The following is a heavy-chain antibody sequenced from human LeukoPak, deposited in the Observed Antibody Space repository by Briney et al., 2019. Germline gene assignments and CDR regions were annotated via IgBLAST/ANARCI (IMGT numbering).Heavy chain of an antibody. D-gene: IGHD4-23*01. CDR2: TYYRSKWYN. J-gene: IGHJ6*03. Sequence: SQTLSLTCAISGDSVSSNSAAWNWIRQSPSRVLEWLGRTYYRSKWYNDYAVSVKSRITINPDTSKNQFSLQLNSVTPEDTAVYYCARDVTMVTRRVYYYYYYMDVWGKGTTVTVSS. V-gene: IGHV6-1*01. CDR3: ARDVTMVTRRVYYYYYYMDV. CDR1: GDSVSSNSAA.